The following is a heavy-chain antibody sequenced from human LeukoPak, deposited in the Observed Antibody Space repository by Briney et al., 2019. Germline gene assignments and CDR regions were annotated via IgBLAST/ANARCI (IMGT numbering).Heavy chain of an antibody. D-gene: IGHD1-26*01. Sequence: ASVKVSCKASGYTFTSYDIHWVRQAPGQGLVWMGWMNPNSAHTGYAQKFQGRVTMTRDTSISTAYMELSSLRSEDTAVYYCARDTRNWFDPWGQRTLVTVSS. V-gene: IGHV1-8*01. CDR3: ARDTRNWFDP. J-gene: IGHJ5*02. CDR2: MNPNSAHT. CDR1: GYTFTSYD.